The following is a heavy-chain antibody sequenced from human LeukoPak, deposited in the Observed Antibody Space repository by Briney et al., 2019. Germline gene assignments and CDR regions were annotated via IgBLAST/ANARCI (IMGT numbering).Heavy chain of an antibody. Sequence: GGSLRLSCAASGFTFSSYAMSWVRQAPGKGLEWVSAISASGGSTYYADSVKGRFTISRDNSKNTLYLQMNSLRAEDTAVYYCAKDLGGTNSYGPGSDYWGQGTLVTVSS. CDR3: AKDLGGTNSYGPGSDY. J-gene: IGHJ4*02. D-gene: IGHD5-18*01. CDR1: GFTFSSYA. V-gene: IGHV3-23*01. CDR2: ISASGGST.